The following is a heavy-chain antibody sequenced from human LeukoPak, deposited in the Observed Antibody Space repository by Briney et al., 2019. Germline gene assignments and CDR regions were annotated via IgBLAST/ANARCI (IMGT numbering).Heavy chain of an antibody. CDR3: ARADIAATGTPFDY. Sequence: SETLSLTCAVYGGSFSGYYWSWLRQPPGKGLEWIGEINHSGSTTYNPSLKSRVTISVDTSKNQFSLKLSSVTAADTAVYYCARADIAATGTPFDYWGQGTQVTVSS. D-gene: IGHD6-13*01. V-gene: IGHV4-34*01. CDR2: INHSGST. J-gene: IGHJ4*02. CDR1: GGSFSGYY.